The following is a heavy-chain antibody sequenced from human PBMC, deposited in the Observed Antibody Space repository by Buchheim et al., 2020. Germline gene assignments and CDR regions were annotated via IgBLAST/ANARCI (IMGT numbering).Heavy chain of an antibody. D-gene: IGHD6-13*01. Sequence: VQLVESGGGVVQPGRSLRLSCAASGFTFSSYSMNWVRQAPGKGLEWVSYISSSSSYTNYADSVKGRFTISRDNAKNSLYLQMNSLRAEDTAVYYCARSIAAAGTGGGWFDPWGQGTL. V-gene: IGHV3-21*05. J-gene: IGHJ5*02. CDR2: ISSSSSYT. CDR1: GFTFSSYS. CDR3: ARSIAAAGTGGGWFDP.